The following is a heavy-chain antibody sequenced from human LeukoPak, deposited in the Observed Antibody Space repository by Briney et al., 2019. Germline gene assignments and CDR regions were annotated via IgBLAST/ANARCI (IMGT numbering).Heavy chain of an antibody. J-gene: IGHJ4*02. CDR3: VRDFDY. CDR1: GFTFSSYA. Sequence: GGSLRLSCAASGFTFSSYAMSWVRQAPGKGLEWVSGISDSGGSTYYADSVKGRFTISRDNAKNSLYLQMNSLRAEDTAVYYCVRDFDYWGQGTLVTVSS. CDR2: ISDSGGST. V-gene: IGHV3-23*01.